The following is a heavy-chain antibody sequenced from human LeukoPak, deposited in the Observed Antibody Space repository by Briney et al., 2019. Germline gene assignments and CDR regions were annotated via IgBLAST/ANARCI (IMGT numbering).Heavy chain of an antibody. CDR2: IRSKPYGGTT. Sequence: GGSLRLSCTASGFTFGDYAMSWFRQAPGKGLEWVGFIRSKPYGGTTENAASVKGRFTISRDDSKSIAYLQMNSLKTEDTAVYYCARGGVYCSSVSCSVDYWGQGSLVTVSS. D-gene: IGHD2-2*01. CDR3: ARGGVYCSSVSCSVDY. J-gene: IGHJ4*02. V-gene: IGHV3-49*03. CDR1: GFTFGDYA.